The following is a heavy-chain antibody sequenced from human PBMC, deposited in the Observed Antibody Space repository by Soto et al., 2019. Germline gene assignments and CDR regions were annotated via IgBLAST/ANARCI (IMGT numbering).Heavy chain of an antibody. CDR3: AAGGYFDWVPDY. Sequence: QVQLVQSGAEVRKPGASVKVSCTASGDTFTRYYMHWVRQAPGQGPEWLGMMNPSGGGPRYAQKSQGRVTMPRDTSATTICMDLRGLRSEDTAEYFCAAGGYFDWVPDYWGQGTLVTVSS. D-gene: IGHD3-9*01. CDR1: GDTFTRYY. CDR2: MNPSGGGP. J-gene: IGHJ4*02. V-gene: IGHV1-46*01.